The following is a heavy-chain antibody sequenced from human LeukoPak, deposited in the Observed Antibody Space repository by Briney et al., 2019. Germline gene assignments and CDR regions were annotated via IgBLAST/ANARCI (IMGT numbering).Heavy chain of an antibody. V-gene: IGHV3-33*06. CDR3: AKGQSEENPDDAFDI. J-gene: IGHJ3*02. Sequence: PGGSLRLSCAASGFTFSSYGMHWARQAPDKGLEWVAVIWYDGSNKYYADSVKGRFTISRDNSKNTLYLQMNSLRAEDTAVYYCAKGQSEENPDDAFDIWGQGTMVTVSS. CDR1: GFTFSSYG. D-gene: IGHD5-24*01. CDR2: IWYDGSNK.